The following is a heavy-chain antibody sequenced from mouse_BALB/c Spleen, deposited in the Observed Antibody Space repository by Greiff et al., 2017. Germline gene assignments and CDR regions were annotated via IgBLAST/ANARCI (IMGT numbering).Heavy chain of an antibody. Sequence: EVMLVESGAELVRSGASVKLSCTASGFNIKDYYMHWVKQRPEQGLEWIGWIDPENGDTEYAPKFQGKATMTADTSSNTAYLQLSSLTSEDTAVYYCNAWARLLRYPFDYWGQGTTLTVSS. J-gene: IGHJ2*01. CDR2: IDPENGDT. V-gene: IGHV14-4*02. CDR3: NAWARLLRYPFDY. CDR1: GFNIKDYY. D-gene: IGHD1-1*01.